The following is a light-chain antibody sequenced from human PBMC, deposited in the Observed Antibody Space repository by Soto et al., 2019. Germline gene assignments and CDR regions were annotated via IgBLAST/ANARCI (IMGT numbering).Light chain of an antibody. J-gene: IGKJ1*01. Sequence: DVVLTQSPLSLPVTLGQPASISCRSSQSLVYSDGNTYLNWFQQRPGQSPRRLIYKVSNRDSGVPERFSGSGSGTDFTLKISRVEAEDVGLYYCMQGTHWWTFGQGTKVEIK. CDR1: QSLVYSDGNTY. V-gene: IGKV2-30*01. CDR2: KVS. CDR3: MQGTHWWT.